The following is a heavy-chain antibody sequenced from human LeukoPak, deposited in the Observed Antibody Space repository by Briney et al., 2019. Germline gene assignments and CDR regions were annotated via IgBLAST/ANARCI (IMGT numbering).Heavy chain of an antibody. CDR2: ISGSGGST. V-gene: IGHV3-23*01. CDR3: AKEQGSGWYKESPAPNWFDP. J-gene: IGHJ5*02. D-gene: IGHD6-19*01. Sequence: GGSLRLSCAASGFTFSSYAMSWVRQAPGKGLEWVSAISGSGGSTYYADSVKGRFTISRDNSKNTLYLQMNSLRAEDTAVYYCAKEQGSGWYKESPAPNWFDPWGQGTLVTVSS. CDR1: GFTFSSYA.